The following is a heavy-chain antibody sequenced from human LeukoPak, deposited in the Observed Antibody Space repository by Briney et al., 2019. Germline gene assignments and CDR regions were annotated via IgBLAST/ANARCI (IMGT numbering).Heavy chain of an antibody. CDR2: IYYSGST. J-gene: IGHJ6*03. Sequence: SETLSLTCTVSGGPISSSSYYWGWIRQPPGKGLEWIGSIYYSGSTYYNPSLKSRVTISVDTSKNQFSLKLSSVTAADTAMYYCARVVRSGTTFSLLRYYYYMDVWGKGTTVTVSS. V-gene: IGHV4-39*01. CDR1: GGPISSSSYY. D-gene: IGHD1-7*01. CDR3: ARVVRSGTTFSLLRYYYYMDV.